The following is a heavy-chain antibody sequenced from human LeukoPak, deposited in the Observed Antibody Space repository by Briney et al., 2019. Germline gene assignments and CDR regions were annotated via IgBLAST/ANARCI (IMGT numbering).Heavy chain of an antibody. CDR2: IRSKGDNHAT. Sequence: PGGSLKLSCEASGFTFSGAAIHWVRQASGKGLEWIGRIRSKGDNHATAYAASVEGRFTISRNDSTNTAYLQMNRLTTDDTGMYYCTRPTVATNSWGQGTLVTVSS. V-gene: IGHV3-73*01. D-gene: IGHD4-17*01. CDR1: GFTFSGAA. J-gene: IGHJ4*02. CDR3: TRPTVATNS.